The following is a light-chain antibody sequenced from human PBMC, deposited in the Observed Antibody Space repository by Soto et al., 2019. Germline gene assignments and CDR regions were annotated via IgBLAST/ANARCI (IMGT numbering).Light chain of an antibody. J-gene: IGLJ1*01. CDR2: GNK. CDR3: QSYDNSLSGYI. CDR1: SSNIGAGYD. V-gene: IGLV1-40*01. Sequence: QSVLTQPPSVSGAPGQRVTISCTGSSSNIGAGYDVHWYQQLPGTAPKLLIYGNKNRPAGVPDRFSGSKSGASPSLAITGLQDEDEGDYYCQSYDNSLSGYIFGTGTKVTVL.